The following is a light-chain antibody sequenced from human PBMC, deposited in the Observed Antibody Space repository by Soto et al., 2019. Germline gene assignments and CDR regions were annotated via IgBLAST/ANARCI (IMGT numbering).Light chain of an antibody. V-gene: IGKV3-15*01. J-gene: IGKJ4*01. CDR1: QSVNSD. Sequence: ETVMTQSPATLSASPGESATLSCRASQSVNSDLAWYQQIHGQAPRLLIYSASTGATGGPARFSGSGSGTEFTLTISSLQSEDFAIYYCQQYNNWPRTFGGGTKVEI. CDR3: QQYNNWPRT. CDR2: SAS.